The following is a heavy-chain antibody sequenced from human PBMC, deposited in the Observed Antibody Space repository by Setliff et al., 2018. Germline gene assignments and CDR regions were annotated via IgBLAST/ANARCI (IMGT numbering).Heavy chain of an antibody. D-gene: IGHD1-1*01. CDR2: IHYRGTT. CDR3: ARTGTYRYFDY. V-gene: IGHV4-34*01. Sequence: PSETLSLTCGVFGESFSGFHWSWIRQPPGEGLEWIGRIHYRGTTYSNASLASRLTISVDTAKNQFSLKLTSVTAADTAVYYCARTGTYRYFDYWGQGTRVTVSS. J-gene: IGHJ4*02. CDR1: GESFSGFH.